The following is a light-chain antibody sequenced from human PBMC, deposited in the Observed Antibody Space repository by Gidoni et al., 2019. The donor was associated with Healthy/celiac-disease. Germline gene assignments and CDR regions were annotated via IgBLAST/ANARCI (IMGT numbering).Light chain of an antibody. CDR3: QSYDSSLSGPVV. Sequence: QSVLTQPPSVSGAPGPRFTICCTGSSSNMGAGYDVNWYQQLPGKAPKLLIYGNSKRPSGVPDRFSGSKSGTSASLAITGLQAEDEADYYCQSYDSSLSGPVVFGGGTKLTVL. J-gene: IGLJ2*01. CDR2: GNS. CDR1: SSNMGAGYD. V-gene: IGLV1-40*01.